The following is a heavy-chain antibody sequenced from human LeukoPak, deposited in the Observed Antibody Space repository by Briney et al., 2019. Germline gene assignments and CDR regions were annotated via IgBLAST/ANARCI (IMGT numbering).Heavy chain of an antibody. D-gene: IGHD3-10*01. CDR3: ARVGPLWFGELFTPLPYYYYYGMDA. V-gene: IGHV3-7*01. J-gene: IGHJ6*02. Sequence: GRTLRLSCAVSGFALTSHWMTWVRQVPGTGPEWVANVNRDGSETYYLASVKGRFTISKDNAKNSLYLQMNRLRLEDTAVYSCARVGPLWFGELFTPLPYYYYYGMDAWGQGTTVTVSS. CDR2: VNRDGSET. CDR1: GFALTSHW.